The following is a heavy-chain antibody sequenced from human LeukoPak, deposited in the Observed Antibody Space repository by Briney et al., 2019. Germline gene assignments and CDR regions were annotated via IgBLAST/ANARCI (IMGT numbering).Heavy chain of an antibody. V-gene: IGHV1-2*02. J-gene: IGHJ4*02. CDR3: ARVAVAAAVRYYFDY. Sequence: ASVKVSCKASGGTLSSYAISWVRQAPGQGLEWMGWINPNSGGTNYAQKFQGRVTMTRDTSISTAYMELSRLRSDDTAVYYCARVAVAAAVRYYFDYWGQGTLVTVSS. CDR1: GGTLSSYA. CDR2: INPNSGGT. D-gene: IGHD6-19*01.